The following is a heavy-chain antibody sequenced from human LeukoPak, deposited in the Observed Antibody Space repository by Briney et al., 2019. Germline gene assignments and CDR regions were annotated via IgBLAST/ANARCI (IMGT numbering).Heavy chain of an antibody. D-gene: IGHD2-21*02. J-gene: IGHJ4*02. V-gene: IGHV3-23*01. Sequence: GGSLRLSCAASGFTFSSYAMNWVRQAPGKGLVWVSAISSSGVSTYYADSVKGRFTISRDNSKNTLYLQMDSLRAEDTAVYYCAKERVTDLDYWGQGTLVTVSS. CDR2: ISSSGVST. CDR1: GFTFSSYA. CDR3: AKERVTDLDY.